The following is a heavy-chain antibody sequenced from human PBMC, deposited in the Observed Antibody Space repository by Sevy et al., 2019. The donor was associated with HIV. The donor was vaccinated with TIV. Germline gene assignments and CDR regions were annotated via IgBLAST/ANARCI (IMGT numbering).Heavy chain of an antibody. CDR3: ARGYYDSSGYPILTG. Sequence: ASVKVSCKASGYTFTSYAMHWVRQAPGQRLEWMGWINAGNGNTKYSQKFQGRVTITRDTSASTAYMELRSLRSEDTAVYYCARGYYDSSGYPILTGWGQGTLVTVSS. CDR1: GYTFTSYA. J-gene: IGHJ4*02. CDR2: INAGNGNT. D-gene: IGHD3-22*01. V-gene: IGHV1-3*01.